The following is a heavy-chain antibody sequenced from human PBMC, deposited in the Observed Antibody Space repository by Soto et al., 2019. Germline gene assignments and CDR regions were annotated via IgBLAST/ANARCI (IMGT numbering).Heavy chain of an antibody. D-gene: IGHD4-4*01. CDR1: GGSISSGGHY. Sequence: QVQLQESGPGLVKPSQTLSLTCTVSGGSISSGGHYWNWIRQHPGKGLEWMGYIYYSGSTYYNPSLKSRVTLSVETSKNQFSLNLSSVTAADTAVYYCARDQAYDYTSPGDYYYYGMDVWGQGTTVTVSS. CDR2: IYYSGST. CDR3: ARDQAYDYTSPGDYYYYGMDV. V-gene: IGHV4-31*03. J-gene: IGHJ6*02.